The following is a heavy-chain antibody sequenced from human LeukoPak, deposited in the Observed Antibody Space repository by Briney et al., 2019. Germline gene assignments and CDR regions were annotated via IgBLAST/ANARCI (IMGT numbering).Heavy chain of an antibody. CDR3: ATELSSDTAFDY. J-gene: IGHJ4*02. V-gene: IGHV3-33*03. CDR2: TWFDGSNK. Sequence: GXSLRLSCAASGFTFSAYGMHWVRQPPGKGLEWVAMTWFDGSNKFYADAVKGRFTISRDNPKNTLYLQMNSLRAEDTAVYYCATELSSDTAFDYWGQGTLVAVSS. D-gene: IGHD5-18*01. CDR1: GFTFSAYG.